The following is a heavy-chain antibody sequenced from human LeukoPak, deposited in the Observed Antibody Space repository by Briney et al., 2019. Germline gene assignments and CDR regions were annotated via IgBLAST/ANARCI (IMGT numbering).Heavy chain of an antibody. CDR3: ARSSSPPPYYYYMDV. J-gene: IGHJ6*03. Sequence: SETLSLTCTVSGGSISSYYWSRIRQPPGKGLEWIGYIYYSGSTNYNPSLKSRVTISVDTSKNQFSLKLSSVTAADTAVYYCARSSSPPPYYYYMDVWGKGTTVTVSS. D-gene: IGHD6-6*01. CDR2: IYYSGST. CDR1: GGSISSYY. V-gene: IGHV4-59*08.